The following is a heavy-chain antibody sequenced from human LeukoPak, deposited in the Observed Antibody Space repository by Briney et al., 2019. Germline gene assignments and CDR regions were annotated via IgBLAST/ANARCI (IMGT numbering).Heavy chain of an antibody. CDR3: ARELEDIVVVPAAVDY. D-gene: IGHD2-2*01. J-gene: IGHJ4*02. V-gene: IGHV1-2*02. CDR1: GYTFTGYY. CDR2: INPNSGGT. Sequence: ASVKVSCKASGYTFTGYYMHWARQAPGQGLEWMGWINPNSGGTNYAQKFQGRVTMTRDTSISTAYMELSRLRSDDTAVYYCARELEDIVVVPAAVDYWGQGTLVTVSS.